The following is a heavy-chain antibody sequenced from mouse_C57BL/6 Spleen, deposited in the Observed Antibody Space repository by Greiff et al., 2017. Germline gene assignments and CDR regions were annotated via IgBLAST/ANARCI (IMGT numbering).Heavy chain of an antibody. CDR3: AKGYVNAMDY. D-gene: IGHD3-1*01. Sequence: DVQLVESGPGLVKPSPSLSLSCSVTGYSITSGYYWNWIRQFPGNQLEWMGFLRYDGSTNYNPSLKNRISLTRDPSKNQFFLKLNSVATEDTAKYYGAKGYVNAMDYWGQGTSVTVSS. V-gene: IGHV3-6*01. J-gene: IGHJ4*01. CDR2: LRYDGST. CDR1: GYSITSGYY.